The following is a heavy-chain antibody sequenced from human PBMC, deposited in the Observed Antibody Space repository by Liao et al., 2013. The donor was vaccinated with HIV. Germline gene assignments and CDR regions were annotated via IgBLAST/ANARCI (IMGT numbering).Heavy chain of an antibody. V-gene: IGHV4-39*07. Sequence: QLQLQESGPGLVEPSETLSLTCSVSGDSISGSRNYWGWIRQPPGKGLEWIGSTSYSGSTYYNPSLKSRVAISLDTSKNQFSLKLTSMSAADTAIYYCARDGGYGGYCTSTSCSGFDNWGQGTLVTVSS. CDR1: GDSISGSRNY. J-gene: IGHJ4*02. CDR3: ARDGGYGGYCTSTSCSGFDN. CDR2: TSYSGST. D-gene: IGHD2-2*01.